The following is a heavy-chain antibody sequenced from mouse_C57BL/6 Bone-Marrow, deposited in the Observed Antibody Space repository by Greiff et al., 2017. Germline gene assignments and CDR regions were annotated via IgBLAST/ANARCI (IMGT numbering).Heavy chain of an antibody. Sequence: QVKLQQPGAELVMPGASVKLSCKASGYTFTSYWMHWVKQRPGQGLEWIGEIDPSASYTNYNQKFKVKSTLTVDKSSSTAYMPLSSLTSEDSAVYDCARELVEGAMDYWGQGTSVTVSA. CDR2: IDPSASYT. CDR1: GYTFTSYW. D-gene: IGHD1-1*02. J-gene: IGHJ4*01. CDR3: ARELVEGAMDY. V-gene: IGHV1-69*01.